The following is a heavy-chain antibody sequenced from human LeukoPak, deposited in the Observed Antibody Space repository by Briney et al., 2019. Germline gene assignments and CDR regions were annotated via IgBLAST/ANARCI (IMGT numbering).Heavy chain of an antibody. CDR1: GFTLSSYW. V-gene: IGHV3-7*05. Sequence: GGSLRLSCVVSGFTLSSYWMSWVCQAPGKRLERVANSRQDGSKIYYVDSVKGRFTISRDNAKNSLNLQMSSLRAEDTAVYYCVRDGMGVIKAFDIWGQGTMVTVTS. J-gene: IGHJ3*02. CDR2: SRQDGSKI. CDR3: VRDGMGVIKAFDI. D-gene: IGHD3-10*01.